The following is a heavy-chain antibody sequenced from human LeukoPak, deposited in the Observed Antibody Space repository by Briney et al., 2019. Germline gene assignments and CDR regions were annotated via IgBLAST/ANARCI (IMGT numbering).Heavy chain of an antibody. Sequence: GGSLRLSCAASGFTFDDYGMSWVRQAPGKGLEWVSGINWNGGSTGYADSVKGRFTISRDNAKNSLYLQMNSLRAEDTALYYCAREGITIFGVVIIGHYYYYMDVWGKGTTVTVSS. CDR2: INWNGGST. J-gene: IGHJ6*03. V-gene: IGHV3-20*04. CDR3: AREGITIFGVVIIGHYYYYMDV. CDR1: GFTFDDYG. D-gene: IGHD3-3*01.